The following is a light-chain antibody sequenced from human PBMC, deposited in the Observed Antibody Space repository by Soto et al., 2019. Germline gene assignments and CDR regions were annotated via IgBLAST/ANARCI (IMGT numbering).Light chain of an antibody. CDR3: QQYNSGWT. CDR1: RNISPW. V-gene: IGKV1-5*03. J-gene: IGKJ1*01. CDR2: ETT. Sequence: DIQMTQSPSTLSAAVGDRVTMTCRARRNISPWLAWNQQKPGKAPSLLIYETTRLENGVPSRFSGSGSGTEFSLTISSLQPDDSATYYCQQYNSGWTFGQGTKVDIK.